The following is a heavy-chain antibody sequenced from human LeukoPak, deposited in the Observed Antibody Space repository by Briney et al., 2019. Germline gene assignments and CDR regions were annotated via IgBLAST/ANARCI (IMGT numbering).Heavy chain of an antibody. Sequence: PSETLSLTCAVYGGSFSGYYWSWIRQPPGKGLEWIGEINHSGSTNYNPSLKSRVTISVDTSKNQFSLKLSSVTAADTAVYYCARDFHRYCYDCGDYYTTFDIWGQGTMVTVSS. D-gene: IGHD3-22*01. V-gene: IGHV4-34*01. J-gene: IGHJ3*02. CDR1: GGSFSGYY. CDR2: INHSGST. CDR3: ARDFHRYCYDCGDYYTTFDI.